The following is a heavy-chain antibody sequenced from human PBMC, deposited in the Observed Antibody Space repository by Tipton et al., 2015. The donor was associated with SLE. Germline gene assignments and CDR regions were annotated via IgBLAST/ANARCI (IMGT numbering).Heavy chain of an antibody. J-gene: IGHJ4*02. D-gene: IGHD5-12*01. CDR3: AREARGIVATS. Sequence: SLRLSCAASGFTFSSYAMSWVRQAPGKGLEWVSVIYSGGSTYYADSVKGRFTISRDNSKNTLYLQMNSLRAEDTAVYYCAREARGIVATSWGQGTLVTVSS. V-gene: IGHV3-66*01. CDR2: IYSGGST. CDR1: GFTFSSYA.